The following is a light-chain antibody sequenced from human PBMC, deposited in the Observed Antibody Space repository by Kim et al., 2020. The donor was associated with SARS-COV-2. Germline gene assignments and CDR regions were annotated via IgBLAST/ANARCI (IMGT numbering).Light chain of an antibody. V-gene: IGKV3-15*01. J-gene: IGKJ1*01. CDR2: HAS. CDR1: QSVTSS. Sequence: SPGESATLPCRASQSVTSSLAWYQQRPGQAPRLLIYHASTRATGIAARFSGSGSGTEFTLTISSLQSEDSAVYYCQQYNDWPPRTFGQGTKVDIK. CDR3: QQYNDWPPRT.